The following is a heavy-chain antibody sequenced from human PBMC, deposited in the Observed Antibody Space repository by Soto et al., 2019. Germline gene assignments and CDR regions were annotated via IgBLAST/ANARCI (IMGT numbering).Heavy chain of an antibody. V-gene: IGHV3-23*01. J-gene: IGHJ4*02. CDR2: ISGSGGST. CDR3: AKDCIGYCSGGSCYGLGFDY. D-gene: IGHD2-15*01. CDR1: GFTFSSYA. Sequence: EVQLLESGGGLVQPGGSLRLSCAASGFTFSSYAMSWVRQAPGKGLEWVSAISGSGGSTYYADSVKGRFTISRDNSKNTLYLHMNSLRAEDTAVYYCAKDCIGYCSGGSCYGLGFDYWGQGTLVTVSS.